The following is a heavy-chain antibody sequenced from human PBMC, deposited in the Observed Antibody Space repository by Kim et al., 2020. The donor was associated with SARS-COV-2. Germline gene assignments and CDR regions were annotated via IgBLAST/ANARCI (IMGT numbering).Heavy chain of an antibody. V-gene: IGHV4-34*01. J-gene: IGHJ5*02. D-gene: IGHD4-4*01. CDR2: INHSGST. CDR3: AREGYRSGFDP. CDR1: GGSFSGYY. Sequence: SETLSLTCAVYGGSFSGYYWSWIRQPPGKGLEWIGEINHSGSTNYNPSLKSRVTISVDTSKNQFSLKLSSVTAADTAVYYCAREGYRSGFDPWGQGTLVTVSS.